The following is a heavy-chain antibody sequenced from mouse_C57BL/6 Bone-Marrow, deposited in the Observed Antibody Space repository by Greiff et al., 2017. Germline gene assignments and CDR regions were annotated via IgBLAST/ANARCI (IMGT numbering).Heavy chain of an antibody. CDR3: ARSHYYGSSYWYFDV. CDR2: IDPNSGCT. CDR1: CYTFTSYW. D-gene: IGHD1-1*01. J-gene: IGHJ1*03. Sequence: VQLQQPGAELVKPGASVKLSCKASCYTFTSYWMHWVKQRPGRGLEWIGRIDPNSGCTKYNEKFKSKATLTVDKPSSTAYMQLSSLTSDDSAVYYCARSHYYGSSYWYFDVWGTGPTVTVSS. V-gene: IGHV1-72*01.